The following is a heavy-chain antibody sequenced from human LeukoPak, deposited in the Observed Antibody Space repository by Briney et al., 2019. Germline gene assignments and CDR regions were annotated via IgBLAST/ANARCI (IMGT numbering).Heavy chain of an antibody. Sequence: SETLSHTCAVSGGSITTTNWWSWVRQPPGKGLEWIGEVHLSGATNYNPSLESRVSMSIDKSKNHLSLEVTSVTAADTAIYYCTRESGAFSPFGSWGQGTLLTVSS. D-gene: IGHD1-26*01. CDR2: VHLSGAT. J-gene: IGHJ4*02. CDR1: GGSITTTNW. V-gene: IGHV4-4*02. CDR3: TRESGAFSPFGS.